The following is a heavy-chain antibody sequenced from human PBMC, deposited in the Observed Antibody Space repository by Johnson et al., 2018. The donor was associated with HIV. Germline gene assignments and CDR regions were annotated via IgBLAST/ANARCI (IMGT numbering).Heavy chain of an antibody. V-gene: IGHV3-NL1*01. CDR3: ARVRRSGTYYVDAFDI. J-gene: IGHJ3*02. CDR2: ISWDGGST. D-gene: IGHD1-26*01. CDR1: GFTFSSYG. Sequence: QVQLVESGGGVVQPGRSLRLSCAASGFTFSSYGMHWVRQAPGKGLEWVSLISWDGGSTYYADSVKGRFTISRDKSKNMLFLKMGSLRTEDMAVYYCARVRRSGTYYVDAFDIWGQGTMVTVSS.